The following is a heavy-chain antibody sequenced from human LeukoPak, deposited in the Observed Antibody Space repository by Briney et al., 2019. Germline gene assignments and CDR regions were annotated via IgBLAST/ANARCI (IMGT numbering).Heavy chain of an antibody. CDR1: GGTFSSYA. CDR2: IIPVLGIA. V-gene: IGHV1-69*04. Sequence: SVKVSCKASGGTFSSYAISWVRQAPGQGLEWMGRIIPVLGIANYAQKFQGRVTITADKSTSTAYMELSSLRSEDTAVYYCARKRTTGAAPTFDYWGQGTLVTVSS. J-gene: IGHJ4*02. D-gene: IGHD4-23*01. CDR3: ARKRTTGAAPTFDY.